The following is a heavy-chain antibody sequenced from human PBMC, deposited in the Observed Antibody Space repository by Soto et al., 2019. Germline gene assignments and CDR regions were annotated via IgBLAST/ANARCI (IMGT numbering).Heavy chain of an antibody. CDR1: CGSISSYY. CDR3: ARDLMYSSGWFAFDY. Sequence: PSETLSLTCTVSCGSISSYYWSWIRQPPGKGLEWIGYIYYSGSTNYNPSLKSRVTISVDTSKNQFSLKLSSVTAADTAVYYCARDLMYSSGWFAFDYWGQGTLVTVSS. CDR2: IYYSGST. J-gene: IGHJ4*02. D-gene: IGHD6-19*01. V-gene: IGHV4-59*01.